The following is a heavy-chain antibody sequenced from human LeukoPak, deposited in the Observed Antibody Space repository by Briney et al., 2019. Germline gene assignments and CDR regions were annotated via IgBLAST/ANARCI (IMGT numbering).Heavy chain of an antibody. V-gene: IGHV3-66*01. CDR1: GFTVSSNY. CDR2: IYSGGST. D-gene: IGHD6-6*01. CDR3: ARLEYSNSYFDY. Sequence: GGSLRLSCAASGFTVSSNYMSWVRHAPGKGLEWVSVIYSGGSTYYADSVKGRFTTSRDNSKNTLYLQMNSLRAEDTAVYYCARLEYSNSYFDYWGQGTLVTVSS. J-gene: IGHJ4*02.